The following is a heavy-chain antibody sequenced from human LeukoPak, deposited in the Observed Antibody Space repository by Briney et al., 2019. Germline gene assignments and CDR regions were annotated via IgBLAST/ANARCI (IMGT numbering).Heavy chain of an antibody. D-gene: IGHD3-9*01. V-gene: IGHV3-66*01. CDR2: IYSDGST. CDR3: ARDPYDILTGVDY. Sequence: PGGPLRLSCAASGFIVSGDFMSWVRQAPGKGLEWVSVIYSDGSTYYADSVKGRFTISRDNAKNSLYLQMNSLRAEDTAVYYCARDPYDILTGVDYWGQGTLVTVSS. CDR1: GFIVSGDF. J-gene: IGHJ4*02.